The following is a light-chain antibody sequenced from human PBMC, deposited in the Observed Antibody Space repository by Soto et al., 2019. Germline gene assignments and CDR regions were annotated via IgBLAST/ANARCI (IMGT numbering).Light chain of an antibody. Sequence: QAVVTQPPSASVTLGQGVTISCSGSTSNSASNTVNWYQQLPGTAPKLLIYSNNQQPSGVPDRFSGSKSGTSASLAISGLQSEDEADYYCAAWDDSLNAYVFGTGTKLTVL. CDR2: SNN. CDR1: TSNSASNT. J-gene: IGLJ1*01. CDR3: AAWDDSLNAYV. V-gene: IGLV1-44*01.